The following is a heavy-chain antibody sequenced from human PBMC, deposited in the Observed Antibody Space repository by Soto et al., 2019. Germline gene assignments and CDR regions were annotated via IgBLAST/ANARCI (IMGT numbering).Heavy chain of an antibody. V-gene: IGHV4-31*03. CDR3: ARYYGGIGSFAY. CDR1: GGSISSGGYY. D-gene: IGHD4-17*01. CDR2: IYYSGST. J-gene: IGHJ4*02. Sequence: ASETLSLTCTVSGGSISSGGYYWSWIRQHPGKGLEWIGYIYYSGSTYYNPSLKSRVTISVDTSKNQFSLKLSSVTAADTAVYYCARYYGGIGSFAYWGQGSLVTVSS.